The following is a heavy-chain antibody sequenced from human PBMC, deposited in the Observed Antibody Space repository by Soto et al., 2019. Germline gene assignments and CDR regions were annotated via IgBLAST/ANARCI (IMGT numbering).Heavy chain of an antibody. D-gene: IGHD2-21*02. CDR3: ARLTVVTAMGNWFDP. CDR2: IYYSGST. J-gene: IGHJ5*02. CDR1: GGSISSSSYY. V-gene: IGHV4-39*01. Sequence: SETLSLTCTVSGGSISSSSYYWGWIRQPPGKGLEWIGSIYYSGSTYYNPSLKSRVTISVDTSKNQFSLKLSSVTAADTAVYYCARLTVVTAMGNWFDPWGQGTLVTVS.